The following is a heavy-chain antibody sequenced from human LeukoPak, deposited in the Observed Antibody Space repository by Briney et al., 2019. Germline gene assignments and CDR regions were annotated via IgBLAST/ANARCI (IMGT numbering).Heavy chain of an antibody. CDR2: TYYRSKWYN. V-gene: IGHV6-1*01. CDR1: GDSGSSNSAA. Sequence: SQTLSLTCAISGDSGSSNSAAWNWIRQSPSRGLEWLGRTYYRSKWYNDYVVSVKSRITINPDTSKNQFSLQLNSVTPEDTAVYYCARAYIAVADYYFDYWGQGTLVTVSS. J-gene: IGHJ4*02. D-gene: IGHD6-19*01. CDR3: ARAYIAVADYYFDY.